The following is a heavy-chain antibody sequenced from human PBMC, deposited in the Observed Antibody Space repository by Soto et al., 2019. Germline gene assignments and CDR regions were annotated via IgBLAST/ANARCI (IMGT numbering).Heavy chain of an antibody. J-gene: IGHJ5*02. CDR2: IIPIFGTT. Sequence: QVQLVQSAAEAKKPGSSVKVSCKASGGTFSNFTISWVRQAPGQGLGWMGGIIPIFGTTNYAQKFRGRITTTADESTSTAYLELSSLRSEDTAVYNCAKGEGRSWYVWFDPWGQGTLFTVSS. CDR1: GGTFSNFT. CDR3: AKGEGRSWYVWFDP. V-gene: IGHV1-69*01. D-gene: IGHD6-13*01.